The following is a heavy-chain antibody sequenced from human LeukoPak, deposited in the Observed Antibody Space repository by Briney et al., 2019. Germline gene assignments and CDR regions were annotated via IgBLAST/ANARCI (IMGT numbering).Heavy chain of an antibody. CDR3: AKDLKRYSGGWYDY. CDR1: GFTFSSYG. J-gene: IGHJ4*02. V-gene: IGHV3-30*02. D-gene: IGHD6-19*01. CDR2: IRYDGSNK. Sequence: GGSLRLSCAASGFTFSSYGMHWVRQAPGKGLEWVAFIRYDGSNKYYADSVKGRFTISRDNSKNTLYLQMNSLRAEDTAVYYCAKDLKRYSGGWYDYWGQGTLVTVSS.